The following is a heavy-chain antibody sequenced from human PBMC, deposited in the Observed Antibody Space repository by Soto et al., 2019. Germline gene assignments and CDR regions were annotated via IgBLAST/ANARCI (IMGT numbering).Heavy chain of an antibody. CDR3: ARDKDPGGGPIDY. CDR1: GGSFSGYY. J-gene: IGHJ4*02. V-gene: IGHV4-34*01. CDR2: INHSGST. D-gene: IGHD3-16*01. Sequence: QVQLQQWGAGLLKPSETLSLTCAVYGGSFSGYYWSWIRQPPGKGLEWIGEINHSGSTNYNPSLKSRVTISVDTSKNQFSLKLSSGTAADTAVYYCARDKDPGGGPIDYWGQGTLVTVSS.